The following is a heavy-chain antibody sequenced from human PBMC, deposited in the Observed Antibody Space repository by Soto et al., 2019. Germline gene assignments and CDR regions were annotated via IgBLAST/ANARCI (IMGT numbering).Heavy chain of an antibody. V-gene: IGHV4-31*03. CDR2: IYFRGNT. CDR3: AREGGSYDSGGYLIRGAFDI. CDR1: GDSISRIDYY. D-gene: IGHD3-22*01. J-gene: IGHJ3*02. Sequence: SETLSLTCSVSGDSISRIDYYWTWIRQHPEKGLEWIGDIYFRGNTYYSPSLESRLTISVDTSKNQFSLKLTSVTAADTAVYYCAREGGSYDSGGYLIRGAFDIWGQGTMVTVSS.